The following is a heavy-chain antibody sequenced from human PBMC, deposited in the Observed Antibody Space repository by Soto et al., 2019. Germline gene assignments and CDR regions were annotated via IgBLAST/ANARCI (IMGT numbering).Heavy chain of an antibody. J-gene: IGHJ4*02. D-gene: IGHD2-15*01. CDR3: ARNQYCSGGSCYSPFFDY. V-gene: IGHV1-69*02. CDR2: IIPILGIA. Sequence: QVQLVQSGAEVKKPGSSVKVSCKASGGTFSSYTISWVRQAPGQGLEWMGRIIPILGIANYAQKFQGRVTITADKSTSTAYMELSSLRSEDTAVYYCARNQYCSGGSCYSPFFDYWGQGTLVTVSS. CDR1: GGTFSSYT.